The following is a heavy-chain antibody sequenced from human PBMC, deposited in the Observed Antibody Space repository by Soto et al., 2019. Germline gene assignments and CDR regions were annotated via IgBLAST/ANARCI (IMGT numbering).Heavy chain of an antibody. CDR3: AKDIAVAGWAFDY. V-gene: IGHV3-9*01. CDR1: GFVFRDFA. CDR2: ITWNGVAM. J-gene: IGHJ4*02. Sequence: GGSLRLSCAASGFVFRDFAMHWVRQTPGKGLEWVSGITWNGVAMGYADSVKGRFTISRDDARNSLYLQMNSLRPEDTALYYCAKDIAVAGWAFDYWGQGTLVTVSS. D-gene: IGHD6-19*01.